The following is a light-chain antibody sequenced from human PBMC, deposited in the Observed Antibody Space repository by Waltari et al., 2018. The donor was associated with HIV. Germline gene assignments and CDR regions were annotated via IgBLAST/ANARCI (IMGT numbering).Light chain of an antibody. J-gene: IGKJ3*01. V-gene: IGKV1-39*01. CDR1: QAISTY. CDR2: SAY. CDR3: QQSYDSPFN. Sequence: DIQMTQFPSALSASLGDSFFITCRASQAISTYLNWYQQKPGKAPVLLVYSAYKLQSGAPSRFRGAGSGRDFSLSITGLQTEDFARYFCQQSYDSPFNFGPGT.